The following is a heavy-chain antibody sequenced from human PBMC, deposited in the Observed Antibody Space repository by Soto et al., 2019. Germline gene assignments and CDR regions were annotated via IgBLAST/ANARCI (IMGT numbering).Heavy chain of an antibody. D-gene: IGHD2-21*02. J-gene: IGHJ4*02. Sequence: QVQLQESGPGLVKPSQTLSLTCTVSGGSISSGGYYWSWIRQHPGKGLEWIGYIYYSGSTYYNPSLRSRVTTPVDTSKKQFSLKLSSVTAADTAVYYCASYYCGGDCYSGYFDYWGQGTLVTVSS. CDR3: ASYYCGGDCYSGYFDY. CDR1: GGSISSGGYY. CDR2: IYYSGST. V-gene: IGHV4-31*03.